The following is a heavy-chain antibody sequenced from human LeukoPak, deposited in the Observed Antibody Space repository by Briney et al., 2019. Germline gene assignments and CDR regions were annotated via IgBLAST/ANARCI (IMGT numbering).Heavy chain of an antibody. D-gene: IGHD3-22*01. CDR3: ARGRMNYYDSSGYYRNWFGP. CDR2: INHSGST. J-gene: IGHJ5*02. Sequence: SETLSLTCAVYGGSFSGYYWSWIRQPPGKGLEWIGEINHSGSTNYNPSLKSRVTISVDTSKNQFSLKLSSVTAADTAVYYCARGRMNYYDSSGYYRNWFGPWGQGTLVTVSS. V-gene: IGHV4-34*01. CDR1: GGSFSGYY.